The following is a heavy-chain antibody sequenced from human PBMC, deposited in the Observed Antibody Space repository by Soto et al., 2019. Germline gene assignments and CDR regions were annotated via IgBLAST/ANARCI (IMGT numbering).Heavy chain of an antibody. J-gene: IGHJ3*01. CDR3: VSGVGGRGGSSGWPDYAFDV. CDR2: IVPLPGTT. D-gene: IGHD6-19*01. V-gene: IGHV1-69*01. Sequence: QVQLVQSGAAVRKPGSSVKVSCKASGGTFTKYAITWVRQAPRHGLEWMGGIVPLPGTTNYAQKFQGRVTISADESTSTAYLELSSLRSEDTAVYFCVSGVGGRGGSSGWPDYAFDVWGQGTMVIVSS. CDR1: GGTFTKYA.